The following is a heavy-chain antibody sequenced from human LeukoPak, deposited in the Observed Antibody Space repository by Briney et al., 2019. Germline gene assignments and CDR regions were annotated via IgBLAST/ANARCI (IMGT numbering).Heavy chain of an antibody. D-gene: IGHD6-19*01. CDR3: ARGGIAVAGTFDY. CDR1: GGSISSSSNY. J-gene: IGHJ4*02. V-gene: IGHV4-39*07. Sequence: SETLSLTCTVSGGSISSSSNYWGWIRQPPEKGLEWIGSVYYSGSTYYNPSLKSRVTISVDTSKNQFSLKLSSVTAADTAVYYCARGGIAVAGTFDYWGQGTLVTVSS. CDR2: VYYSGST.